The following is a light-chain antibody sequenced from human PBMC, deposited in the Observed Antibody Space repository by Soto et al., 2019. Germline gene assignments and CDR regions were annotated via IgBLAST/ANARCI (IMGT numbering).Light chain of an antibody. Sequence: EIVMTQSPATLSVSPGERATLSRRASQSLSRNLAWYQQKPGQAPRLLVSGASTRAAGIPARFSGSGSGTEFTLTISSLQSEDFAIYYCQQYNGWPLTFGGGTKVEIK. CDR2: GAS. CDR1: QSLSRN. V-gene: IGKV3-15*01. J-gene: IGKJ4*01. CDR3: QQYNGWPLT.